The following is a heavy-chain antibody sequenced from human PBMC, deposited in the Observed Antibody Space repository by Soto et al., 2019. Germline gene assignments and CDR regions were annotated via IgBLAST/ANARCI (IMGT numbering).Heavy chain of an antibody. V-gene: IGHV3-30*18. Sequence: QVQLVESVGGVVQPGRSLRLSCAASGFTFSSYGMHWVRQAPGKGLEWVAVISYDGSNKYYADSVKGRFTISRDNSKNTLYLQMNSLRAEDTAVYYCAKDRGAAAVGTDVWGQGTTVTVSS. CDR2: ISYDGSNK. CDR3: AKDRGAAAVGTDV. D-gene: IGHD6-13*01. J-gene: IGHJ6*02. CDR1: GFTFSSYG.